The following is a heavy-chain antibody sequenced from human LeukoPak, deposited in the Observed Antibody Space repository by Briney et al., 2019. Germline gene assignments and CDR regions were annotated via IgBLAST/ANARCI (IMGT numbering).Heavy chain of an antibody. CDR2: IKEEGSEK. J-gene: IGHJ4*02. D-gene: IGHD3-10*01. CDR1: GFIFSNYW. CDR3: SGGSRFVDY. V-gene: IGHV3-7*04. Sequence: GGSLRLSCAASGFIFSNYWMTWVRQAPGKGLEWVANIKEEGSEKYYVDSVKGRFTISRDNANNSLFLQMNSLRVEDTAVYYCSGGSRFVDYWGQGTLVTVSS.